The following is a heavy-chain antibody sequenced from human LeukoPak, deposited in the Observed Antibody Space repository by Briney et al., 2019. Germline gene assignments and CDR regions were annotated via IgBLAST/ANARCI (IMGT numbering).Heavy chain of an antibody. CDR1: GGSISSSNW. CDR3: ATSVYGSGSYYNVSDY. CDR2: IYHSGST. J-gene: IGHJ4*02. Sequence: SGTLSLTCAVSGGSISSSNWWSWVRQPPGKGLEWIGEIYHSGSTNYNPSLKSRVTISVDKSKNQFSLKLSSVTAADTAVYYCATSVYGSGSYYNVSDYWGQGTLVTVSS. V-gene: IGHV4-4*02. D-gene: IGHD3-10*01.